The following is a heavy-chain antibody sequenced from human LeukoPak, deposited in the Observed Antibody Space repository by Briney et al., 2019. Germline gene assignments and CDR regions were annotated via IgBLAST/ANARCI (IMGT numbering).Heavy chain of an antibody. CDR1: GYTFTSYG. CDR2: ISAYNGNT. CDR3: ARANYCDYLRKFDY. Sequence: AAVKVSCKASGYTFTSYGISRVRLAPAQGLEWMGGISAYNGNTNYAQKLQGRVTMTTDTSTSTAYMELRSLRSDDTAVYYCARANYCDYLRKFDYWGQGTLVTVSS. V-gene: IGHV1-18*04. D-gene: IGHD4-17*01. J-gene: IGHJ4*02.